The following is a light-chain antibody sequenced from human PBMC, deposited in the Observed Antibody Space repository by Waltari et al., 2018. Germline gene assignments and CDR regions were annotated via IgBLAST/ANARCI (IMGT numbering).Light chain of an antibody. CDR1: QSVSSY. Sequence: LTQSPATLSLSPGERATLSCRASQSVSSYLAWYQQKPGQAPRLLIYDASNRATGIPARFSGSGPGTDFTLTISSLEPEDFAVYYRQKRNHWPPRTFGRGT. CDR3: QKRNHWPPRT. CDR2: DAS. V-gene: IGKV3-11*01. J-gene: IGKJ3*01.